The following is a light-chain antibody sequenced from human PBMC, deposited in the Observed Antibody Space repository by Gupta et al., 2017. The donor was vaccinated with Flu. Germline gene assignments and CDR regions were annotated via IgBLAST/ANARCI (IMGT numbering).Light chain of an antibody. CDR1: SSDFGGYKY. J-gene: IGLJ2*01. CDR3: SSYTSRNTLI. CDR2: EVT. Sequence: QSALTQPASVSGSPGQSITISCTGTSSDFGGYKYVSWYQQHPGKAPKLVMYEVTNRPSGVSNRFSGSKSGNTASLTISGLQAEDEADYYCSSYTSRNTLIFGGGTKLTVL. V-gene: IGLV2-14*01.